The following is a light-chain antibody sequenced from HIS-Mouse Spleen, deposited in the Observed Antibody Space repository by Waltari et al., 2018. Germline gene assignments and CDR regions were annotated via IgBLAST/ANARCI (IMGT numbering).Light chain of an antibody. CDR1: QSSSSY. CDR3: QQSYRTPRT. V-gene: IGKV1-39*01. J-gene: IGKJ1*01. CDR2: AAS. Sequence: DIQLPQSQSSRSASVGDRATITCRPSQSSSSYLNWYQQKPGKAPKLLIYAASSLHSGVPSRFSGSGSGTDFTLTISSLQAEDFAIYYCQQSYRTPRTFGQGTKVEIK.